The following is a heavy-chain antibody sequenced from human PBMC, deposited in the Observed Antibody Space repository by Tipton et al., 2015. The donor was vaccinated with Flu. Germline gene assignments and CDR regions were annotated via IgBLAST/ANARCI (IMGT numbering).Heavy chain of an antibody. CDR2: INSDGSST. V-gene: IGHV3-74*01. J-gene: IGHJ3*02. CDR1: GFTFSRNW. D-gene: IGHD3-10*01. CDR3: AGDLPWLGGTADVFDI. Sequence: SLRLSCVASGFTFSRNWMHWVRQAPGKGLVWVSRINSDGSSTSYADSVKGRFSISRDNAKNTLYLQMNSLRAEDTAVYYCAGDLPWLGGTADVFDIWGQGTMVTVSS.